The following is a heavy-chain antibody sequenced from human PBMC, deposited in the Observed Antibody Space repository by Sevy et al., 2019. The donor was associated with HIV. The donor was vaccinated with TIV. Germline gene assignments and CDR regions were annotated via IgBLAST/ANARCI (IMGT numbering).Heavy chain of an antibody. CDR2: IKSNTDGGTT. CDR3: TTQWF. J-gene: IGHJ4*02. V-gene: IGHV3-15*01. Sequence: GGSLRLSCAGSGITFSNTWMSWVRQAPGKGLEWIGRIKSNTDGGTTDYGAPVKGRFSISRDDSKNTLYLQMNSLKTEDTAVYYCTTQWFWGQGTLVTVSS. CDR1: GITFSNTW. D-gene: IGHD3-22*01.